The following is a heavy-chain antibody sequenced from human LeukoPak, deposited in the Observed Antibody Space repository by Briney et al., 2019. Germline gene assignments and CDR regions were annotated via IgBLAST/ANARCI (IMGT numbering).Heavy chain of an antibody. J-gene: IGHJ4*02. V-gene: IGHV7-4-1*02. Sequence: ASVKVSCKASGYTFTSYAMNWVRQAPGQGLEWMRWINTNTGNPTYAQGFTGRFVFSLDTSVSTAYLQISSLKAEDTAVYYCARADSGWYPYYFDYWGQGTLVTVSS. D-gene: IGHD6-19*01. CDR2: INTNTGNP. CDR1: GYTFTSYA. CDR3: ARADSGWYPYYFDY.